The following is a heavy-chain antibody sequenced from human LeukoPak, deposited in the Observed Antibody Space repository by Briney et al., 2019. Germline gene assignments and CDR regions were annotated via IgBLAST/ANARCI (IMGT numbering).Heavy chain of an antibody. D-gene: IGHD2-15*01. CDR2: INHSGST. CDR3: ARGLRDIVVVVAATEDGRFWFDP. Sequence: PSQTLSLTCTVSGDSISNGDYYWSWIRQPPGKGLEWIGEINHSGSTNYNPSLKSRVTISVDTSKNQFSLKLSSVTAADTAVYYCARGLRDIVVVVAATEDGRFWFDPWGQGTLVTVSS. J-gene: IGHJ5*02. CDR1: GDSISNGDYY. V-gene: IGHV4-30-4*01.